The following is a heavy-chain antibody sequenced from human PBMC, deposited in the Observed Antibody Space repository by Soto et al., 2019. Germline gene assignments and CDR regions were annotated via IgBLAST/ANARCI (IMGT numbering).Heavy chain of an antibody. CDR1: GYTFIRYG. CDR2: ISPYNDYT. J-gene: IGHJ6*02. D-gene: IGHD3-16*01. CDR3: ARGGYYDDSWGKLSHYGLDV. V-gene: IGHV1-18*01. Sequence: QVQLAQSANEVKKPGASVRVSCKAAGYTFIRYGIAWVRQAPGQGLEWMGWISPYNDYTVYAQKFQGRVSMTADTSPRKVYMNLGGLKSDDTAVYYCARGGYYDDSWGKLSHYGLDVWGQGTSVSVSS.